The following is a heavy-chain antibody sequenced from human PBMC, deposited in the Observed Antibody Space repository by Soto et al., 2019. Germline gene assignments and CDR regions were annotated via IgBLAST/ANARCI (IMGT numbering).Heavy chain of an antibody. D-gene: IGHD3-9*01. CDR1: GGSFSGYY. CDR3: GRLLHVVRYSRYYYGMDA. V-gene: IGHV4-34*01. CDR2: INHSGST. Sequence: PSETLSLTCAVYGGSFSGYYWSWIRKPPGKGLEWSGEINHSGSTNYNPSLKSRVTISVDTSKNQFSLKLSSVTAADTAVYYCGRLLHVVRYSRYYYGMDAWGQGTTVTVSS. J-gene: IGHJ6*02.